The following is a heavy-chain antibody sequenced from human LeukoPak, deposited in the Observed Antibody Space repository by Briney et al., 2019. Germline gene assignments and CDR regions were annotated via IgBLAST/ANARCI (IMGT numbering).Heavy chain of an antibody. V-gene: IGHV1-8*02. J-gene: IGHJ3*02. Sequence: ASVKVSCKASGYTFTSYDINWVRQATGQGLEWMGWMNPNSGNTGYAQKFQGRVTMTRDTSTSTVYMELSSLRSEDTAVYYCARDVYGSGWYAFDIWGQGTMVTVSS. D-gene: IGHD6-19*01. CDR3: ARDVYGSGWYAFDI. CDR2: MNPNSGNT. CDR1: GYTFTSYD.